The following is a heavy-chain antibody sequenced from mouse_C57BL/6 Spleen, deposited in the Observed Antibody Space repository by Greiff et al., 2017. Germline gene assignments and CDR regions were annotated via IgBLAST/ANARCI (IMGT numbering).Heavy chain of an antibody. CDR3: AKETGTWFAY. Sequence: VQLQQSGPELVKPGASVKISCKASGYAFSSSWMNWVKQRPGKGLEWIGRIYPGDGDTNYNGKFKGKATLTADKSSSPAYMQLSSLTSEDSAVYFCAKETGTWFAYWGQGTLVTVSA. CDR2: IYPGDGDT. CDR1: GYAFSSSW. D-gene: IGHD4-1*01. V-gene: IGHV1-82*01. J-gene: IGHJ3*01.